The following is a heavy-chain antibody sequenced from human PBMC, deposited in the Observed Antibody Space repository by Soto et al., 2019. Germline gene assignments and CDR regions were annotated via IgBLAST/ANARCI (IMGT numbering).Heavy chain of an antibody. Sequence: QVQLVQSGAEVKKPGASVKISCKASGYSFNIYGITWVRQAPGQGLEYMGWISAYKGNTNYVQSLQGRVTMTTDTSTDTAYMELRSLRSDDTASYYCARIYCSSTTCRPPFDYWGQGTRVTVSS. V-gene: IGHV1-18*01. CDR2: ISAYKGNT. J-gene: IGHJ4*02. D-gene: IGHD2-2*01. CDR1: GYSFNIYG. CDR3: ARIYCSSTTCRPPFDY.